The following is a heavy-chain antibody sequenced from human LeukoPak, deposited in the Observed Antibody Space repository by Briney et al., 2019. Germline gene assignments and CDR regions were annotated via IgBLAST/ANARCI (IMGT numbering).Heavy chain of an antibody. CDR3: PKDQDPSKGSQDAASEY. J-gene: IGHJ1*01. D-gene: IGHD3-10*01. CDR2: IWYGGSYK. V-gene: IGHV3-33*06. CDR1: GFTFSRYG. Sequence: PGGSLRLSCAASGFTFSRYGMHWVRQAPGKGLEWVAVIWYGGSYKYYADSVKGRFTISRDNSKSTLYLQMNSLGAEDTALYYCPKDQDPSKGSQDAASEYCGHGTQVTVSS.